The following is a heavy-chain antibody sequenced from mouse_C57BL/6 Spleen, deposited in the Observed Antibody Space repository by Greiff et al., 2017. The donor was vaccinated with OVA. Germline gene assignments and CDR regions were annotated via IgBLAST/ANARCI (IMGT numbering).Heavy chain of an antibody. J-gene: IGHJ4*01. D-gene: IGHD4-1*01. V-gene: IGHV1-82*01. Sequence: VKLLESGPELVKPGASVKISCKASGYAFSSSWMNWVKQRPGKGLEWIGRIYPGDGDTNYNGKFKGKATLTADKSSSTAYMQLSSLTSEDSAVYFCARNNWDVDYAMDYWGQGTSVTVSS. CDR2: IYPGDGDT. CDR3: ARNNWDVDYAMDY. CDR1: GYAFSSSW.